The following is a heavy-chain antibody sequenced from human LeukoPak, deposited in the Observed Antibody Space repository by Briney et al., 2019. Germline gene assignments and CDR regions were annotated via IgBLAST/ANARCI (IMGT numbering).Heavy chain of an antibody. CDR1: GGSICSSNW. V-gene: IGHV4-4*02. D-gene: IGHD5-12*01. CDR2: IYHSGST. Sequence: SETLSLTCAVSGGSICSSNWWSWVRQPPGKGLEWIGEIYHSGSTNYNPSLKSRVTISVDKSKNQFSLKLSSVTAADTAVYYCARAVSGYDPYFDYWGQGTLVTVSS. CDR3: ARAVSGYDPYFDY. J-gene: IGHJ4*02.